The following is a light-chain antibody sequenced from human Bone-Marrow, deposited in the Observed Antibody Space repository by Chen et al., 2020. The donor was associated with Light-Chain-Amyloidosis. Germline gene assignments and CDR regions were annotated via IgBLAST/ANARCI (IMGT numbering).Light chain of an antibody. CDR1: QGINNY. CDR3: QQSISYAFT. Sequence: DIQLTQVPSFLSASIGDTVTITCRDSQGINNYLVWYQQNPGKAPRLLIYAASTLHSGVPSRFSGRRSGTDFSLTINSLPCEDYATYHCQQSISYAFTFGGGTKVEVK. V-gene: IGKV1-9*01. J-gene: IGKJ4*01. CDR2: AAS.